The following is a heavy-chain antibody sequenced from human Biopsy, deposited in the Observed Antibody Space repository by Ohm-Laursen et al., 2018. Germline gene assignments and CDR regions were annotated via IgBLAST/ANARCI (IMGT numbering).Heavy chain of an antibody. CDR2: ISGYNGNA. CDR1: GYKFTSYG. Sequence: SVKVSCKVSGYKFTSYGMSWVRQAPGQGFEWMGRISGYNGNANYAQKFQGRITMTIDAATSTGYMDLRSLKSDDTAVYYCARIAAAGWDDYWGQGTLVTVSS. CDR3: ARIAAAGWDDY. V-gene: IGHV1-18*01. D-gene: IGHD6-25*01. J-gene: IGHJ4*02.